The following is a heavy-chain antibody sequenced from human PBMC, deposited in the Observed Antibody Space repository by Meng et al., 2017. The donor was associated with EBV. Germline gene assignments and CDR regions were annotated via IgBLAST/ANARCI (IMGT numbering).Heavy chain of an antibody. D-gene: IGHD3-10*01. J-gene: IGHJ4*02. CDR2: FLPRLGAP. Sequence: QVQWVRSGPEVKQPGSSLTVSCKPAGGPLSYYSISWVRQAPGQGLEWLGGFLPRLGAPNYAQKFHGRVKITADESTSTHYMDLSSLGSEDTAIYYCASESGRGYTPDYWGQGTLVTVSS. CDR1: GGPLSYYS. V-gene: IGHV1-69*01. CDR3: ASESGRGYTPDY.